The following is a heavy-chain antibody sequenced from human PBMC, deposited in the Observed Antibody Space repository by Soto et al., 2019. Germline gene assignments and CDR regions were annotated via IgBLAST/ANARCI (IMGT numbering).Heavy chain of an antibody. V-gene: IGHV5-51*01. D-gene: IGHD3-9*01. CDR2: IYPGDSGT. J-gene: IGHJ3*02. CDR1: GSSFTSNW. CDR3: ARPFRLRYFGRLDAFDI. Sequence: GESLKISCKGSGSSFTSNWIGWVRKIPGKGLEWMGIIYPGDSGTRYSPSFQGQVTISADKSSSTAYLQWSSLKASDTAMYYCARPFRLRYFGRLDAFDIWGQGTMVTVSS.